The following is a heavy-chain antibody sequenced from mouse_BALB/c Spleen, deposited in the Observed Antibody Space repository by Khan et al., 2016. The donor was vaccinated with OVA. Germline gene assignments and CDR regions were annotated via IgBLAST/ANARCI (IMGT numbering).Heavy chain of an antibody. D-gene: IGHD2-2*01. CDR1: GYTFTSYW. J-gene: IGHJ3*01. CDR3: TRREKYGYDPSWFAY. CDR2: IDPSDSET. Sequence: VQLQQSGAELVRPGASVKLSCKASGYTFTSYWMNWVKQRPGQGLEWIGMIDPSDSETHYNQMFKDKATLNVDKSSSTAYMQLSSLTSEDSAVYYCTRREKYGYDPSWFAYWGQGTLVTVSA. V-gene: IGHV1-61*01.